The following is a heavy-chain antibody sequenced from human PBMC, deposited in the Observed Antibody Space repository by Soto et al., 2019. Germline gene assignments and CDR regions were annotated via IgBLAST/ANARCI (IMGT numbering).Heavy chain of an antibody. J-gene: IGHJ4*02. Sequence: GGSLRLSCAASGFTFNIYAMTWVRQAPGKGLEWVSAISRYGDITYYADSVEGRFSISRDNSKNTLYLQMDSLRAEDTAVYYCAKDRYLDHDSRGYLFDNWGQGTLVTVSS. CDR2: ISRYGDIT. D-gene: IGHD3-22*01. CDR1: GFTFNIYA. CDR3: AKDRYLDHDSRGYLFDN. V-gene: IGHV3-23*01.